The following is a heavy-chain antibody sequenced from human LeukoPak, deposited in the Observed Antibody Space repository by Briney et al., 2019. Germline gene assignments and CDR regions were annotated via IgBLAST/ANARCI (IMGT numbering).Heavy chain of an antibody. CDR1: GFTFSSYS. D-gene: IGHD2-2*01. Sequence: GGSLSLSCAVSGFTFSSYSMTWVRPAPGKGLEWVSSISSSSSYIYYADSVKGRFTISRDNTKNSLYLQMNSLTAEDTAVYYCARTPVGVSAGDYYFDYWGQGTLVTVSS. CDR2: ISSSSSYI. J-gene: IGHJ4*02. V-gene: IGHV3-21*01. CDR3: ARTPVGVSAGDYYFDY.